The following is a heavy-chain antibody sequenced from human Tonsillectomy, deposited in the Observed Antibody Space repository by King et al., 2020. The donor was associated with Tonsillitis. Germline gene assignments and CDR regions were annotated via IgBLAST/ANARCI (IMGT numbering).Heavy chain of an antibody. J-gene: IGHJ4*02. Sequence: VQLVESGGGLIQPGGSLRLSCAASGFIVSSNYMSWVRQAPGKGLEWVSVIYSGDSTYYADSVKGRFTISRDNSKNTLYLQMNSLRAEDTAVYYCARDVAAAGFLWDWGQGTLVTVSS. CDR3: ARDVAAAGFLWD. V-gene: IGHV3-53*01. D-gene: IGHD6-13*01. CDR1: GFIVSSNY. CDR2: IYSGDST.